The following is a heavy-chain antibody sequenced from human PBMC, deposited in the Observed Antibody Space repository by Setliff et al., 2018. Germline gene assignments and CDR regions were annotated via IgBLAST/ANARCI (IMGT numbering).Heavy chain of an antibody. J-gene: IGHJ6*03. D-gene: IGHD3-3*01. CDR1: GYTFTSYY. CDR2: MNPNSGNT. Sequence: GASVKVSCKASGYTFTSYYMHWVRQAPGQGLEWMGWMNPNSGNTGYAQKFQGRVTMTRNTSISTAYMELSSLRSEDTAVYYCARGGGQIHYDFWSGYFSDPQPNYYYYYMDVWGKGTTVTVSS. CDR3: ARGGGQIHYDFWSGYFSDPQPNYYYYYMDV. V-gene: IGHV1-8*02.